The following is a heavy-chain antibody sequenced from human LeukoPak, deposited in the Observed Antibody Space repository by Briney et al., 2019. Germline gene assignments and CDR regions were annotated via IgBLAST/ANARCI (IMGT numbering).Heavy chain of an antibody. D-gene: IGHD6-13*01. V-gene: IGHV1-46*01. Sequence: ASVKVSCKASGYTFTDYYMHWVRQAPGQGLEWMGIINPSGGSTTYAQKFQGRVTMTRDTSTSTVYMELSSLRSEDTAVYYCARVDSSSWLGRPPFDYWGQGTLVTLSS. CDR1: GYTFTDYY. CDR2: INPSGGST. J-gene: IGHJ4*02. CDR3: ARVDSSSWLGRPPFDY.